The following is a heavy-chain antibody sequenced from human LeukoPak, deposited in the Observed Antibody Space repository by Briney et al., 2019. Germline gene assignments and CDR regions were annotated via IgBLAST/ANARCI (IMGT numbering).Heavy chain of an antibody. V-gene: IGHV3-53*01. J-gene: IGHJ2*01. D-gene: IGHD3-10*01. CDR2: IYSGGST. CDR3: ARRKNGSRSGSGRSSYWYFDL. CDR1: GFTVSSNY. Sequence: PGGSPRLSCAASGFTVSSNYMSWVRQAPGKGLEWVSVIYSGGSTYYADSVKGRFTISRDNSKNTLYLQMNSLRAEDTAVYYCARRKNGSRSGSGRSSYWYFDLWGRGTLVTVSS.